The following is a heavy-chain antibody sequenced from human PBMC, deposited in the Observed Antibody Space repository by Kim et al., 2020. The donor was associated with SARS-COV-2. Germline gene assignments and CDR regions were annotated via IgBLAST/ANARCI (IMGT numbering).Heavy chain of an antibody. D-gene: IGHD3-3*01. CDR1: GFTFSNYD. CDR3: AKIGTIFGVGPDAFDI. CDR2: IWYDGSNK. Sequence: GGSLRLSCAASGFTFSNYDMHWVRQAPGKGLEWVAAIWYDGSNKYYADSVKGRFTISRDNSKSTVHLQMNSLRAEDTAVYYCAKIGTIFGVGPDAFDIWGQGTMVNISS. J-gene: IGHJ3*02. V-gene: IGHV3-33*06.